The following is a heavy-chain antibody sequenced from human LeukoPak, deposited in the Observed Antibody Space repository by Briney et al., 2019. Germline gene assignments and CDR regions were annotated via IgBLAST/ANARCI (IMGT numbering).Heavy chain of an antibody. Sequence: ASVKVSCKVSGYTFTDYYMHWVQQAPGKGLEWMGLADPEDGETIYAEKFQGRVTITADTSTDTAYMELSSLRSEDTAVYYCATEGLIAVAGTVAFDIWGQGTMVTVSS. CDR1: GYTFTDYY. CDR2: ADPEDGET. D-gene: IGHD6-19*01. CDR3: ATEGLIAVAGTVAFDI. J-gene: IGHJ3*02. V-gene: IGHV1-69-2*01.